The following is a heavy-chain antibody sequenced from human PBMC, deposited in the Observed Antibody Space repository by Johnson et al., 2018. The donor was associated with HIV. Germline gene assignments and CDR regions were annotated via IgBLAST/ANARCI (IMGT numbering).Heavy chain of an antibody. V-gene: IGHV3-11*04. J-gene: IGHJ3*02. Sequence: QVQLVESGGGLVKPGGSLRLSCAASGFSFSDHSMSWIRQAPGKGLEWVSYISSSGSTIYYADSVKGRFTVSRDNAKNSLYLQMNSLRAEDTAMYYCARGMWIPEIDAIDIWGQGTMVTVSS. D-gene: IGHD5-18*01. CDR1: GFSFSDHS. CDR2: ISSSGSTI. CDR3: ARGMWIPEIDAIDI.